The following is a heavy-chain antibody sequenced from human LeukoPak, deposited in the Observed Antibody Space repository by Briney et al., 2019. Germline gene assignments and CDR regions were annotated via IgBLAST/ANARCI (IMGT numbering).Heavy chain of an antibody. CDR1: GYTFTSYD. J-gene: IGHJ4*02. D-gene: IGHD3-3*01. Sequence: ASVKVSCKASGYTFTSYDINWVRQAPGQGLEWMGWMNPNSGNTGYAQKFQGRVTMTRNTSISTAYMELSSLRSEDTAVYYCARGVVGYYDFWSGYSTVFDYWGQGTLVTVSS. V-gene: IGHV1-8*01. CDR3: ARGVVGYYDFWSGYSTVFDY. CDR2: MNPNSGNT.